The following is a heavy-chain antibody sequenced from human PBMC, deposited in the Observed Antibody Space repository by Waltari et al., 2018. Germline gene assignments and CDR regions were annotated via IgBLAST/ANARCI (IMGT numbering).Heavy chain of an antibody. D-gene: IGHD5-12*01. Sequence: QVQLVQSGAEVKKPGSSVKVSCQASGGTFSSYTISWVRQAPGQGLEWMGRSIPILGIANYAQKFQGRVTITADKSTSTAYMELSSLRSEDTAVYYCARGARGEMATIGGWGQGTLVTVSS. CDR1: GGTFSSYT. CDR2: SIPILGIA. CDR3: ARGARGEMATIGG. J-gene: IGHJ4*02. V-gene: IGHV1-69*02.